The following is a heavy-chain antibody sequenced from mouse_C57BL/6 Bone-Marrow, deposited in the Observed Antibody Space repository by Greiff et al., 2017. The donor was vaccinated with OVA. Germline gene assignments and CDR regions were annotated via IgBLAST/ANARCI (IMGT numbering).Heavy chain of an antibody. CDR1: GFNIKDDY. CDR2: IDPENGDT. Sequence: VHVKQSGAELVRPGASVKLSCTASGFNIKDDYMHWVKQRPEQGLEWIGWIDPENGDTEYASKFQGKATITADTSSNTAYLQLSSLTSEDTAVYYCTKLQGTWFAYWGQGTLVTVSA. J-gene: IGHJ3*01. D-gene: IGHD2-12*01. V-gene: IGHV14-4*01. CDR3: TKLQGTWFAY.